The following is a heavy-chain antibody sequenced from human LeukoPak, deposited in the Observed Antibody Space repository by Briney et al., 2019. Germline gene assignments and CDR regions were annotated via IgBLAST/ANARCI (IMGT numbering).Heavy chain of an antibody. D-gene: IGHD1-1*01. V-gene: IGHV4-34*01. CDR2: INHSAST. Sequence: SETLSLTCAVYGASFSGYYWSWIRQPPGKGLEWIGEINHSASTNYNPSLKGRVTISGDTSKNQFSLKLSSVTAADTALYYCARGDRPREVPPRIRKKNAFDIWGQGTMVTVPS. J-gene: IGHJ3*02. CDR1: GASFSGYY. CDR3: ARGDRPREVPPRIRKKNAFDI.